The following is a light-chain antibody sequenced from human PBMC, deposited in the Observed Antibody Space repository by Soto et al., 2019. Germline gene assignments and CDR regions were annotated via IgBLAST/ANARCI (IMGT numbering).Light chain of an antibody. CDR3: QQRINPWT. CDR2: DAS. Sequence: EIVLTQSPATLSLSPGERATLSCRASQSVNSYLAWYQQKPGQAPRLVIYDASNRATGIPARFSASGSGADFTLTISSLEPEEFAVYYCQQRINPWTFGQGTKLE. J-gene: IGKJ2*02. CDR1: QSVNSY. V-gene: IGKV3-11*01.